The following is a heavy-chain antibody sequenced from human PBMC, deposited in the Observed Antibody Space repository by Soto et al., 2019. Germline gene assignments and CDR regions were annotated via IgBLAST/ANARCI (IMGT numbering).Heavy chain of an antibody. Sequence: ASVKVSCKASGGTFSSYAISWVRQAPGQGLEWMGGIIPIFGTANYAQKFQGRVTITADESTSTAYMELSSLRSEDTAVYYCARDLRHYYDSSGYYLSPYYYYGMGVWGQGTTVTVSS. CDR2: IIPIFGTA. J-gene: IGHJ6*02. CDR3: ARDLRHYYDSSGYYLSPYYYYGMGV. V-gene: IGHV1-69*13. D-gene: IGHD3-22*01. CDR1: GGTFSSYA.